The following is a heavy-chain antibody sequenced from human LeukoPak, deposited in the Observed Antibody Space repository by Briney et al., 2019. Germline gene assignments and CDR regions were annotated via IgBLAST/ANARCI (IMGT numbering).Heavy chain of an antibody. D-gene: IGHD5-24*01. V-gene: IGHV1-8*02. CDR2: MNPNSGNT. J-gene: IGHJ4*02. CDR1: GYTFTGYY. CDR3: ARGPSDGLDY. Sequence: GASVKVSCKASGYTFTGYYMHWVRQAPGQGLEWMGWMNPNSGNTGYAQKFQGRVTMTRNTSISTAYMELSSLRSEDTAVYYCARGPSDGLDYWGQGTLVTVSS.